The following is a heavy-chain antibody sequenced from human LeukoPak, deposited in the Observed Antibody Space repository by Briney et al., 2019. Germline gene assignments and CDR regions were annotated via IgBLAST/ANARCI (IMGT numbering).Heavy chain of an antibody. CDR1: GGTFSSYA. CDR2: IIPIFGTA. CDR3: ARDSRLGYDFWSGYSDY. J-gene: IGHJ4*02. Sequence: SVKVSCKASGGTFSSYAISWVRQAPGQGLEWMGGIIPIFGTANYAQKFQGRVTITADESTSTAYMELSSLRSEDTAVYYCARDSRLGYDFWSGYSDYWGQGTLVTVSS. V-gene: IGHV1-69*13. D-gene: IGHD3-3*01.